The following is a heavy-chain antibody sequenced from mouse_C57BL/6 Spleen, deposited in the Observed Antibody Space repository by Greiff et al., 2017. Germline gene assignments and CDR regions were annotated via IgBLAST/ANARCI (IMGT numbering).Heavy chain of an antibody. CDR3: ARAVYYDNYVRGYFDY. Sequence: VQLQQSGPELVKPGASVKISCKASGYTFTDYYMNWVKQSHGKSLEWIGDINPNNGGTSYNQKLKGQATLTVDKSSSTAYMELRSLTSEDSAVYYCARAVYYDNYVRGYFDYWGQGTTLTVSS. D-gene: IGHD2-1*01. CDR1: GYTFTDYY. V-gene: IGHV1-26*01. J-gene: IGHJ2*01. CDR2: INPNNGGT.